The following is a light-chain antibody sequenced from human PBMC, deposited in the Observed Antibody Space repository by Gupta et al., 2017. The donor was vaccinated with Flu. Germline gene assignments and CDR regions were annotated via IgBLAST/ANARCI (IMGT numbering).Light chain of an antibody. J-gene: IGKJ1*01. V-gene: IGKV1-5*03. CDR3: QHKDTSPWS. CDR2: TAW. Sequence: SASVRARCTSSGRRKQSVSSWLAWYQVKPGKAPIIMIYTAWRGEGGDAKRLRGSGIGKELTLHISGVQNDDVAAYYCQHKDTSPWSFGQGTTVEIK. CDR1: QSVSSW.